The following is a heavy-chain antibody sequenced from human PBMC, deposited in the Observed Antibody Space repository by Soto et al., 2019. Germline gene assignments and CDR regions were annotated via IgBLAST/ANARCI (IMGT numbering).Heavy chain of an antibody. CDR3: ARDFTNEGYSGSHWDSNWFDS. Sequence: QVQLVESGGGVVQPGGSLRLSCAASGFTFTTYAMHWVRQAPGKGLEWVAVLSYDGGSKYDTDSVKGRFTLSRDNSKNTLYLQMNSLRPEDTAVYYCARDFTNEGYSGSHWDSNWFDSWGQGTLVTVSS. CDR2: LSYDGGSK. V-gene: IGHV3-30-3*01. D-gene: IGHD1-26*01. CDR1: GFTFTTYA. J-gene: IGHJ5*01.